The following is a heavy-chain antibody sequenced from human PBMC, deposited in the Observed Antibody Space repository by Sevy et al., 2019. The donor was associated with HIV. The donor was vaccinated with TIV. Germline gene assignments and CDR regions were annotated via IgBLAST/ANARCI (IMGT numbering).Heavy chain of an antibody. CDR2: IKSKALGGTT. Sequence: GGSLRLSCTASGFTFGDYAMSWVRQAPGKGLEWVAFIKSKALGGTTESAASVKGRFTISRDDSKSIAYLQMNNLKTEYTAVYYCTRWSGAQSIFDYWGQGTLVTVSS. CDR1: GFTFGDYA. CDR3: TRWSGAQSIFDY. V-gene: IGHV3-49*04. J-gene: IGHJ4*02. D-gene: IGHD1-26*01.